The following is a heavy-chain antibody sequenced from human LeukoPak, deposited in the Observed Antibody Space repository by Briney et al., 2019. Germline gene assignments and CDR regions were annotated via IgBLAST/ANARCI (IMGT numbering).Heavy chain of an antibody. V-gene: IGHV1-69*05. J-gene: IGHJ5*02. D-gene: IGHD6-6*01. Sequence: SVKVSCKASGGTFSSYAISWVRQAPGQGLEWMGGIIPTFGTANYAQKFQGRVTITTDESTSTAYMELSSLRSEDTAVYYCARGIQLVRVGVNWFDPWGQGTLVTVSS. CDR1: GGTFSSYA. CDR2: IIPTFGTA. CDR3: ARGIQLVRVGVNWFDP.